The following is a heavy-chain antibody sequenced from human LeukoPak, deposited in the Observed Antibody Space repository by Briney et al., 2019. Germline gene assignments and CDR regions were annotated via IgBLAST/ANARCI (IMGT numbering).Heavy chain of an antibody. Sequence: ASVKVSCKASGYTFTSYGISWVRQAPGQGLEWMGWISAYNGNTNYAQKLQGRVTMTTDTSTSTAYMELRSLRSDDTAVYYCAREPCRWGTTTRTVAGTFDYWGQGTLVTVSS. V-gene: IGHV1-18*01. J-gene: IGHJ4*02. CDR2: ISAYNGNT. CDR3: AREPCRWGTTTRTVAGTFDY. D-gene: IGHD6-19*01. CDR1: GYTFTSYG.